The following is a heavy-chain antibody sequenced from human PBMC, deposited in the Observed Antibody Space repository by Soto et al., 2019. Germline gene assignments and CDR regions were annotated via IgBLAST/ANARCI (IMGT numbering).Heavy chain of an antibody. CDR2: INPNSGGT. Sequence: ASVKVSCKASGYTFTGYYMHWVRQAPGQGLEWMGWINPNSGGTNYAQKFQGWVTMTRDTSISTAYMELSRLRSDDTAVYYCARVGGYSGYDYYYYYGMDVWGQGTTVTVSS. J-gene: IGHJ6*02. CDR1: GYTFTGYY. D-gene: IGHD5-12*01. V-gene: IGHV1-2*04. CDR3: ARVGGYSGYDYYYYYGMDV.